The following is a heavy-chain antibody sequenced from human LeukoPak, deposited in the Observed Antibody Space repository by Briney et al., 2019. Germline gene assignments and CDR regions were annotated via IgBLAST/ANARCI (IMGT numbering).Heavy chain of an antibody. CDR2: INPGGGST. CDR1: GYTFTTYY. Sequence: ASVKVSCKASGYTFTTYYVHWVRQAPGQGLEWMGFINPGGGSTSYAQKFQGRVTMTRVTSTSTLYMELSSLRSEDTAVYYCARNVDSGLDYWGQGTLVTVSS. CDR3: ARNVDSGLDY. D-gene: IGHD3-10*01. J-gene: IGHJ4*02. V-gene: IGHV1-46*03.